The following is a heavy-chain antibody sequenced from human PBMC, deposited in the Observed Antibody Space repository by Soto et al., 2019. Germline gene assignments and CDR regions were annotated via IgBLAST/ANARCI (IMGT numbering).Heavy chain of an antibody. CDR1: GFTFSSYG. CDR3: ARDNVASTNYFWFDP. Sequence: QVQLVESGGGVVQPGRSLRLSCAASGFTFSSYGMHWVRLTPGKGLEWVALVWNDGTNPYYADSVQGRFTISGDNSKNTLYLQMTRLSSEDTVVYYCARDNVASTNYFWFDPRGQGTLVTVSS. D-gene: IGHD1-7*01. V-gene: IGHV3-33*01. J-gene: IGHJ5*02. CDR2: VWNDGTNP.